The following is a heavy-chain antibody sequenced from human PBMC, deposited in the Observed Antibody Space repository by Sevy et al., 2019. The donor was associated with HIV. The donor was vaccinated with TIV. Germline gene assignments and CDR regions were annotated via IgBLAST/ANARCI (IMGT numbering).Heavy chain of an antibody. D-gene: IGHD2-21*01. V-gene: IGHV3-7*01. J-gene: IGHJ3*02. CDR1: GFTFSDYW. CDR2: IKRDESVK. CDR3: ARDSSYCSGDKCYDVFDI. Sequence: GGSLRLSSAASGFTFSDYWMTWVRQAPGKDLEWVANIKRDESVKHYVDSVKGRFSVSRDNAKNSLYLHMNSLRADDTALYYCARDSSYCSGDKCYDVFDIWGQGTMVTVSS.